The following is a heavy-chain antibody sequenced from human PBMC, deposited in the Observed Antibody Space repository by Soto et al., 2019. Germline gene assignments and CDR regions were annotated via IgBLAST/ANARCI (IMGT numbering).Heavy chain of an antibody. CDR1: GVSIPNTSYY. CDR3: ARHGSY. Sequence: QLQLQESGPGLVKPSETLSLTCTVSGVSIPNTSYYWGWIRQPPGKGLEWIGTIYFSGSTFHNPSLKSRLTISVDTSKNQFSLRLSSVTAADTAVYYCARHGSYWGQGTLVAVSS. V-gene: IGHV4-39*01. J-gene: IGHJ4*02. CDR2: IYFSGST.